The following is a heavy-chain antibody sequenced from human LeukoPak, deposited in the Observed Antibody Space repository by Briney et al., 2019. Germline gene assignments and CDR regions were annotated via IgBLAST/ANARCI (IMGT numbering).Heavy chain of an antibody. CDR2: ISSSSSTI. CDR3: ATEKGAAAMRWFDP. V-gene: IGHV3-48*01. CDR1: GFTLSSYS. D-gene: IGHD2-2*01. J-gene: IGHJ5*02. Sequence: PGGSLRLACAASGFTLSSYSMTWVRQAPAKVLEWVSYISSSSSTINYADSVKGRFTISRHNAKNTPYRQMNSLRAQHTAVYYCATEKGAAAMRWFDPWGQGTLVTVSS.